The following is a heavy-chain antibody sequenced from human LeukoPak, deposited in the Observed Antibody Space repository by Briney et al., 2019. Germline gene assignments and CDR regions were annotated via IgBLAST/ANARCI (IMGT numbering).Heavy chain of an antibody. Sequence: GGALRLSCAASGLTFSTYAMRGGREAPGKGVERGSGIRGRGGRTYYAYSVKGGVTISRDNSKNTLYLQMNSLRVEDTAVYYCAKDKSSSWLKPTDYWGQGTLVTVSS. CDR3: AKDKSSSWLKPTDY. CDR1: GLTFSTYA. J-gene: IGHJ4*02. CDR2: IRGRGGRT. V-gene: IGHV3-23*01. D-gene: IGHD6-13*01.